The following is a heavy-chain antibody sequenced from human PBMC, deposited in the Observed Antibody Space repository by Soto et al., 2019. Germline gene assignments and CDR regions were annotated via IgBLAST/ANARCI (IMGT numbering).Heavy chain of an antibody. Sequence: SETLSLTCTVSGGSISGGGYYWSWIRQHPGKGLELIGYTYYSGSTYYNPSLKSRVTISVDTSKNQFSLKLSSVTAADTAVYYCARVKIDYIWGSYRYTCFDYWGQGTLVTVSS. CDR1: GGSISGGGYY. J-gene: IGHJ4*02. CDR2: TYYSGST. D-gene: IGHD3-16*02. V-gene: IGHV4-31*03. CDR3: ARVKIDYIWGSYRYTCFDY.